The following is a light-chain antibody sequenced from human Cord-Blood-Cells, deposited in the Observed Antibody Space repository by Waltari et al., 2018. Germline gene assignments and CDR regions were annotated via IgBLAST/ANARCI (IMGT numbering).Light chain of an antibody. V-gene: IGKV3-15*01. Sequence: EIVMTQSPATLSVSPGERATLSRRASQSVSSNLAWYHQKPGQAPRLLIYGASTRATGIPARFSGSGSGTEFTLTISSLQSEDFAVYYCQQYNNWPPWTFGQGTKVEIK. CDR3: QQYNNWPPWT. CDR2: GAS. J-gene: IGKJ1*01. CDR1: QSVSSN.